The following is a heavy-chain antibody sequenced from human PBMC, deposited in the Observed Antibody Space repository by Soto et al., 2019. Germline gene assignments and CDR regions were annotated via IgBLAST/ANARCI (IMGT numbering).Heavy chain of an antibody. CDR1: GFTVSSYW. D-gene: IGHD2-15*01. Sequence: EVQLVESGGGLVQPGGSLRLSCAASGFTVSSYWMHGVRQAPGKGLVWVSRINSDGSSTSYADSVKGRFTISRDNAKNTLYLQMNSLRAEDTAVYYCARGGCSGGSCYSWGAFDIWGQGTMVTVSS. CDR2: INSDGSST. CDR3: ARGGCSGGSCYSWGAFDI. J-gene: IGHJ3*02. V-gene: IGHV3-74*01.